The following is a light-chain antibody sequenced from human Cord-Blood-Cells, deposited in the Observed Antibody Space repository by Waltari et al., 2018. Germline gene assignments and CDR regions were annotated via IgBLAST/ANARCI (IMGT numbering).Light chain of an antibody. CDR2: EVS. J-gene: IGLJ1*01. Sequence: QSALTQPASVSGSPGQSIPISCPGTSSDVGGYNYVSWYQQHPGKAPKLMIYEVSNRPSGVSNRFSGSKSGNTASLTISGLQAEDEADYYCSSYTSSSTLVYVFGTGTKVTVL. CDR1: SSDVGGYNY. CDR3: SSYTSSSTLVYV. V-gene: IGLV2-14*01.